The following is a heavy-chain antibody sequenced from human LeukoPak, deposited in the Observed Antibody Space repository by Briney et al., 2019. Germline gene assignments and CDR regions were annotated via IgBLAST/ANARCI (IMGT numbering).Heavy chain of an antibody. CDR1: GYTFTSYY. CDR3: ARVGYEGMYYDILTGYPNYYYGMDV. Sequence: ASVKVSCKASGYTFTSYYMHWVRQAPGQGLEWMGIINPSGGSTSYAQKFQGRVTMTRDTSTSTVYMELSSLRSEDTAVYYCARVGYEGMYYDILTGYPNYYYGMDVWGQGTTVTVSS. D-gene: IGHD3-9*01. CDR2: INPSGGST. V-gene: IGHV1-46*01. J-gene: IGHJ6*02.